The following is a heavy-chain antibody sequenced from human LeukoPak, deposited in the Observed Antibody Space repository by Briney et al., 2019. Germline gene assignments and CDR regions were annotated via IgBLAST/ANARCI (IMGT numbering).Heavy chain of an antibody. Sequence: GASLRLSCAASGFTFSSYGMHWVRQAPGKGLEWVAVISYDGSNKYYADSVKGRFTISRDNSKNTLYLQMNSLRAEDTAVYYCAKDIVVVPAAPLGDYYYGMDVWGQGTTVTVSS. D-gene: IGHD2-2*01. CDR2: ISYDGSNK. V-gene: IGHV3-30*18. CDR3: AKDIVVVPAAPLGDYYYGMDV. CDR1: GFTFSSYG. J-gene: IGHJ6*02.